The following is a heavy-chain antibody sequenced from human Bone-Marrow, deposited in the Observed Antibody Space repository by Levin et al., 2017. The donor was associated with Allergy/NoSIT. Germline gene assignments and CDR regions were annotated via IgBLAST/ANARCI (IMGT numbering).Heavy chain of an antibody. CDR2: ISWNSRNT. Sequence: GGSLRLSCAASGFTFDDHAMHWVRRAPGKGLEWVSSISWNSRNTDYADSVKGRFTISRDNAKKSLYLQMNGLRGEDTAAYYCAKGHGSGTSTYYYGMDVWGPGTTVIVSS. V-gene: IGHV3-9*01. CDR1: GFTFDDHA. CDR3: AKGHGSGTSTYYYGMDV. D-gene: IGHD3-10*01. J-gene: IGHJ6*02.